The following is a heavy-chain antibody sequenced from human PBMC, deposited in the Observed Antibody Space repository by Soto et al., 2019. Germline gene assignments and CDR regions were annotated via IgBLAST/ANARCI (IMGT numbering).Heavy chain of an antibody. D-gene: IGHD3-9*01. J-gene: IGHJ4*02. V-gene: IGHV2-5*02. CDR1: GFSLSTSGVG. CDR2: IYWDDDK. CDR3: ARMGRYYDILTGYSWTIDY. Sequence: QITLKESGPTLVKPTQTLTLTCTFSGFSLSTSGVGVGWIRQPPGKALEWLALIYWDDDKRYSPSLKSRLTNTKDTSKNQVVLTMTNMDPVDTATYYCARMGRYYDILTGYSWTIDYWGQGTLVTVSS.